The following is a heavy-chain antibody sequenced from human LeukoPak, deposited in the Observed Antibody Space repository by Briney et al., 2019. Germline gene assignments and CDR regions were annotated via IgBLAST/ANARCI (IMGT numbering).Heavy chain of an antibody. CDR2: IYTSGST. J-gene: IGHJ6*02. Sequence: SETLSLTCTVSGGSISSYYWSWIRQPAGKGLEWIGRIYTSGSTNYNPSLKSRVTMSVDTSKNQFSLKLSSVTAADTAVYYCARTIAVAGTPYYYYGVDVWGQGTTVTVSS. CDR3: ARTIAVAGTPYYYYGVDV. CDR1: GGSISSYY. D-gene: IGHD6-19*01. V-gene: IGHV4-4*07.